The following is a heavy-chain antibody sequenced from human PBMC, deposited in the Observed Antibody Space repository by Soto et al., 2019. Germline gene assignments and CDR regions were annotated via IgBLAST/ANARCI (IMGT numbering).Heavy chain of an antibody. CDR2: ISYDGSIK. Sequence: QVQLVESGGGVVQPGRSLRLSCAASGFTFRSYGLHWVRQAPGQGLEWVAVISYDGSIKYYADSVRGRFTISRDNSKNTLYLQMNSLRAEDTAVYYCAKGSYDFWSGPPFDYWGQGTLVTVSS. CDR1: GFTFRSYG. D-gene: IGHD3-3*01. CDR3: AKGSYDFWSGPPFDY. V-gene: IGHV3-30*18. J-gene: IGHJ4*02.